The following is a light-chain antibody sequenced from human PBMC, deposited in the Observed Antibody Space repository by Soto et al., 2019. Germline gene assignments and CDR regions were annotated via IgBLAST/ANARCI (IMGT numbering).Light chain of an antibody. CDR3: QQYNRYSRV. V-gene: IGKV1-5*03. CDR2: KAS. Sequence: DIQMTQSPSTLSASVGDRVTITCRASQSISSWLAWYQQKPGKAPKLLIYKASSLESGGPSRFSGSGSGTEFTLTITSLQYDDSATYYCQQYNRYSRVFGQGIKVEIK. CDR1: QSISSW. J-gene: IGKJ1*01.